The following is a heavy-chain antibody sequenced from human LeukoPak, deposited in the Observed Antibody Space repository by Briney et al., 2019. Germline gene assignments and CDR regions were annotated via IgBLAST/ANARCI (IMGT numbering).Heavy chain of an antibody. Sequence: ASVKVSCKASGGTFSSYAISWVRQAPGQGLEWMGGIIPIFGTANYAQKFQGRVTITADESTSTAYVELSSLRSEDTTVYYCAITYDFWSGYYTSLDYWGQGTLVTVSS. V-gene: IGHV1-69*13. CDR2: IIPIFGTA. CDR3: AITYDFWSGYYTSLDY. CDR1: GGTFSSYA. J-gene: IGHJ4*02. D-gene: IGHD3-3*01.